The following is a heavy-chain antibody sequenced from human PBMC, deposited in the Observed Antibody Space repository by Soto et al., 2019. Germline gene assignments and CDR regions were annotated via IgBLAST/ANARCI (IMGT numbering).Heavy chain of an antibody. D-gene: IGHD2-2*01. J-gene: IGHJ4*02. Sequence: ASVKVSCKASGYTFITYGVTWVRQAPGQGLEWMGWITPYNGQTPYAQKVQDIVTMTTDTAATTAYMDLRSLTSDESAMYFCAGDTSHYFDHWGQGILVTVSS. CDR3: AGDTSHYFDH. CDR1: GYTFITYG. V-gene: IGHV1-18*01. CDR2: ITPYNGQT.